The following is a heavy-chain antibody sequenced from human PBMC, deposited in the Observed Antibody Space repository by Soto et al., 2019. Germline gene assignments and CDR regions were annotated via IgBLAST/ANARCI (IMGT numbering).Heavy chain of an antibody. J-gene: IGHJ4*02. Sequence: QLLESGGGLAQPGGSLRLSCAASGFISSSYAMNWVRQAPGKGLEWVASISASGASQTYYADSVKGRFTIFRDNSEITLFLQMNSLRAEDTDVYYCAKGGTVVRGVTLNYWCQGTLVSV. CDR2: ISASGASQT. V-gene: IGHV3-23*01. CDR1: GFISSSYA. D-gene: IGHD3-10*01. CDR3: AKGGTVVRGVTLNY.